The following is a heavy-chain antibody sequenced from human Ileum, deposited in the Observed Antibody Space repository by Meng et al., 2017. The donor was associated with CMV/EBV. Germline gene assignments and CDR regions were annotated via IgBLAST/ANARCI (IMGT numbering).Heavy chain of an antibody. CDR1: GFTVSNHY. Sequence: CAASGFTVSNHYMSWVRQAPGKGLEWVSVIYSGGGTDYADSVKGRFTISRDNSKNTLYLQLNSLRGEDTAVYYCARALSYYFYGMDVWGQGTTVTVSS. V-gene: IGHV3-53*01. CDR2: IYSGGGT. J-gene: IGHJ6*02. CDR3: ARALSYYFYGMDV.